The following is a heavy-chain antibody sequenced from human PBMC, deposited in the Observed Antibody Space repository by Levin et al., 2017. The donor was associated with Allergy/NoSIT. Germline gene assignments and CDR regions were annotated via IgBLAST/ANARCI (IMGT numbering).Heavy chain of an antibody. V-gene: IGHV4-39*01. CDR2: IYYGAST. J-gene: IGHJ6*03. CDR3: GRLPKPRVGGTSYYYYLDV. Sequence: SETLSLTCTVSGGSISSANHYWGWIRQPPGKGLEWIGGIYYGASTYYNPSLKGRVTLSVDTSKNQFALKVTTVTAADAAVSSCGRLPKPRVGGTSYYYYLDVWGKGTTVTVAS. D-gene: IGHD2-2*01. CDR1: GGSISSANHY.